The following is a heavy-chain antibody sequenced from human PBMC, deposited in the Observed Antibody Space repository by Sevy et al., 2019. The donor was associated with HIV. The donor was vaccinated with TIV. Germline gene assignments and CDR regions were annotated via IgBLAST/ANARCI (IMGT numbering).Heavy chain of an antibody. CDR2: ISYDGSQK. J-gene: IGHJ4*02. CDR3: AKEGMASGPRLLWFAELLYHFDF. Sequence: GGSLRLSCAASGFTFSSHGMHWVRQAPDKGLEWVAIISYDGSQKYYADSIKDGFTISRDNSKNTLYLQMNRLRPEDTAIYYCAKEGMASGPRLLWFAELLYHFDFWGQGTLVTVSS. D-gene: IGHD3-10*01. V-gene: IGHV3-30*18. CDR1: GFTFSSHG.